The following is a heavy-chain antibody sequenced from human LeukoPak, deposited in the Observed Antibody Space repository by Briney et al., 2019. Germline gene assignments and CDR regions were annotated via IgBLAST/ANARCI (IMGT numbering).Heavy chain of an antibody. J-gene: IGHJ3*02. CDR2: IFSSGTT. D-gene: IGHD3-22*01. CDR3: ARGPYSYDSSGAFDI. Sequence: SETLSLTCTVSGGSMNNYFWTWIRQPAGKGLEWIGRIFSSGTTNYNPSLKSRVTISVDTSKNQFSLKLSSVTAADTAVYFCARGPYSYDSSGAFDIWGQGTMVTVSS. V-gene: IGHV4-4*07. CDR1: GGSMNNYF.